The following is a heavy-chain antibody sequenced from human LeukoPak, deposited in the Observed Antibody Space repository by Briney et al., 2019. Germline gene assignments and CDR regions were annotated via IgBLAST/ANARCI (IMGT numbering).Heavy chain of an antibody. CDR2: ISAYNGNT. Sequence: ASVKVSCKASGYTFTSYGSSWVRQAPGQGLEWMVWISAYNGNTNYAQKLQGRVTMTTDTSTSTAYMELRSLRSDDTAVYYCARDSDSSGYLPYYFDYWGQGTLVTVSS. D-gene: IGHD3-22*01. CDR3: ARDSDSSGYLPYYFDY. V-gene: IGHV1-18*01. CDR1: GYTFTSYG. J-gene: IGHJ4*02.